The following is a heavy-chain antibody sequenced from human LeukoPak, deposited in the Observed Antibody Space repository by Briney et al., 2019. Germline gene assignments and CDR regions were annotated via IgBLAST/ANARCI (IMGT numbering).Heavy chain of an antibody. D-gene: IGHD4-11*01. V-gene: IGHV4-30-4*08. CDR3: ARLRPEYSNYFDW. Sequence: PSETLSLTCSVSGGSIRSDDHYWNWVRQPPGKGLEWIGYIFHSGSTYYNPSLKSRPSISIDTSKNQFFLTLNSVTAADTALYYCARLRPEYSNYFDWWGPGILVSVSS. J-gene: IGHJ4*02. CDR2: IFHSGST. CDR1: GGSIRSDDHY.